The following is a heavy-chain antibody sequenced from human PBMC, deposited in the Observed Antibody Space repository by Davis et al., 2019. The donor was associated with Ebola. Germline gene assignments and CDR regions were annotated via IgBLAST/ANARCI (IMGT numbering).Heavy chain of an antibody. V-gene: IGHV3-23*01. Sequence: GESLKISCAASGFIFSSYAMSWVRQAPGKGLEWVSSISVRSITYHADSVKGRFTIFRDNSKNTLYLQMNSLRAEDMAVYYCAKVHPPTTVTTGWFDPWGQGTLVTVSP. CDR2: ISVRSIT. J-gene: IGHJ5*02. CDR1: GFIFSSYA. D-gene: IGHD4-17*01. CDR3: AKVHPPTTVTTGWFDP.